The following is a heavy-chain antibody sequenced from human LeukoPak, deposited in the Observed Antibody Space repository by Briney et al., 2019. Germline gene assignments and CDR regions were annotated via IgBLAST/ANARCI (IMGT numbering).Heavy chain of an antibody. Sequence: GGSLRLSCAASGFTFSSYAMSWVRQAPGKGLEWVSAISGSGGSTYYADSVKGRFTISRDNAKNSLYLQMNGLRAEDTAVYYCARADFWSTMADYWGQGTLVTVSS. V-gene: IGHV3-23*01. CDR2: ISGSGGST. CDR3: ARADFWSTMADY. J-gene: IGHJ4*02. CDR1: GFTFSSYA. D-gene: IGHD5/OR15-5a*01.